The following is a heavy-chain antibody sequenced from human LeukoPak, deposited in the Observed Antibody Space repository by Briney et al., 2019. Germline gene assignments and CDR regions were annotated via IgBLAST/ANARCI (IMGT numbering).Heavy chain of an antibody. D-gene: IGHD3-3*01. Sequence: GGSLRLSCVASGFSFTRYSMNWVRQAPGKGLQWVSYIRSSGDIIHYADSVKGRFTISRDNSRNTMDLQMNSLRVEDTAVYHCTRYDSSRFDPWGQGTLVIVSS. J-gene: IGHJ5*02. V-gene: IGHV3-48*04. CDR3: TRYDSSRFDP. CDR2: IRSSGDII. CDR1: GFSFTRYS.